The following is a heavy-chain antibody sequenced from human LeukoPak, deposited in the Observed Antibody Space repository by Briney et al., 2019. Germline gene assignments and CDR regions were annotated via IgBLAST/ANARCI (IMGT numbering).Heavy chain of an antibody. V-gene: IGHV3-9*01. CDR1: GFTFDDYA. J-gene: IGHJ4*02. CDR2: LSWNSGSI. Sequence: GGSLRLSCAASGFTFDDYAMHWVRQVPGEGLEWVSRLSWNSGSIDYADSVKGRFTISRDSAKSSLYLQMNSLRAEDTAVYYCVVGGSPGYWGQGTLVTVSS. D-gene: IGHD2-15*01. CDR3: VVGGSPGY.